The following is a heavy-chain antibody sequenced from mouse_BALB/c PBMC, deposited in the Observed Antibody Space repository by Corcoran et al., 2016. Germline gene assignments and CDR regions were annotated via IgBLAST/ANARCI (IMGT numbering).Heavy chain of an antibody. Sequence: DVQLQESGPGLVKPSQSLSLTCSVTGYSITSGYYWNWIRQFPGNKLEWMGYISYDGSNNYNPSLKNRISITRDTSKNQFFLKLNSVTTEDTATYYCAKEYYFDYWGQVTTLTVSS. J-gene: IGHJ2*01. V-gene: IGHV3-6*02. CDR1: GYSITSGYY. CDR3: AKEYYFDY. CDR2: ISYDGSN.